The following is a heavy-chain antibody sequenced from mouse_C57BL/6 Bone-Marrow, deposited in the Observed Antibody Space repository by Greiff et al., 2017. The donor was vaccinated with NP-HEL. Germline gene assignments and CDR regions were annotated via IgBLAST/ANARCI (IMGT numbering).Heavy chain of an antibody. V-gene: IGHV5-17*01. CDR3: ARTGTLYFDY. J-gene: IGHJ2*01. CDR1: GFTFSDYG. Sequence: EVKLMESGGGLVKPGGSLKLSCAASGFTFSDYGMHWVRQAPEKGLEWVAYISSGSSTIYYADTVKGRFTIPRDNAKNTLFLQMTSLRSEDTAMYYCARTGTLYFDYWGQGTTLTVSS. D-gene: IGHD4-1*01. CDR2: ISSGSSTI.